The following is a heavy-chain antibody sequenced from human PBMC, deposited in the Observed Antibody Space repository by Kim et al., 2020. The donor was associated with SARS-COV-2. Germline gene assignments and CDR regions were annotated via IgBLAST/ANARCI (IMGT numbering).Heavy chain of an antibody. V-gene: IGHV3-33*01. CDR1: GFTFSSYG. D-gene: IGHD3-10*01. CDR2: IWYDGSNK. J-gene: IGHJ4*02. CDR3: ARGESRSGTMDFDY. Sequence: GGSLRLSCAASGFTFSSYGMHWVRQAPGKGLEWVAVIWYDGSNKYYADSVKGRFTISRDNSKNTLYLQMNSLRAEDTAVYYCARGESRSGTMDFDYWGQGTLVTVSS.